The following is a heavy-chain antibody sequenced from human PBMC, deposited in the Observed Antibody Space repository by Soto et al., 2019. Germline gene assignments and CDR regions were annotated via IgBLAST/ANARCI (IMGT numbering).Heavy chain of an antibody. J-gene: IGHJ3*02. Sequence: GGSLRLSCAAIVFSLGSDWMAWVRQIPGKGLEFVANIKEDGSVKNYVDSVKGRFSISRDNDKSSLYLQMNSLRAEDTAVYYCGTDRWGGAFDMWGQGTTVTVSS. V-gene: IGHV3-7*01. D-gene: IGHD3-10*01. CDR2: IKEDGSVK. CDR3: GTDRWGGAFDM. CDR1: VFSLGSDW.